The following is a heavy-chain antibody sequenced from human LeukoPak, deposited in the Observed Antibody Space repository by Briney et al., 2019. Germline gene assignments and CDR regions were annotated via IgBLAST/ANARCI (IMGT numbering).Heavy chain of an antibody. CDR3: ARDSGSYRGFDY. Sequence: GGSLRLSCAASEFTFSSYEMNWVRQAPGKGLEWISFISSRGSSIYYADSVKGRFTISRDNAKNSLYLQMDSLRAEDTAVYYCARDSGSYRGFDYWGQGTLVTVSS. V-gene: IGHV3-48*03. D-gene: IGHD1-26*01. J-gene: IGHJ4*02. CDR1: EFTFSSYE. CDR2: ISSRGSSI.